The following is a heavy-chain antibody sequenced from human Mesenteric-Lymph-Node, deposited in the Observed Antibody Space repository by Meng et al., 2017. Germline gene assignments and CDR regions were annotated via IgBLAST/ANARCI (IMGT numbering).Heavy chain of an antibody. J-gene: IGHJ4*02. CDR3: ARGVLAAAAGSHFDY. Sequence: SETLSLTCTVSGGSISSDKYYWSWIRQPPGKGLEWIGYIYYSGSTNYNPSLKSRVTISVDTSRNEFSLKLTSVTAADTAVYYCARGVLAAAAGSHFDYWGQGTLVTVSS. D-gene: IGHD6-13*01. CDR2: IYYSGST. CDR1: GGSISSDKYY. V-gene: IGHV4-61*01.